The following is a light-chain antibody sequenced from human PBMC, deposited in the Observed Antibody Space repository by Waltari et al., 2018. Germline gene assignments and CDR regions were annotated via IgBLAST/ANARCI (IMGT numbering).Light chain of an antibody. J-gene: IGKJ4*01. V-gene: IGKV1-39*01. Sequence: IQMTQSPSSLSASLGDIVTITCRASQSISSYLNWYQQKPGKAPKLLIYAASSLQSGVPSRFSGSGSGTDFTLTISSLQPEDFATYYCQQSYSTPLTFGGGTKVEIK. CDR2: AAS. CDR1: QSISSY. CDR3: QQSYSTPLT.